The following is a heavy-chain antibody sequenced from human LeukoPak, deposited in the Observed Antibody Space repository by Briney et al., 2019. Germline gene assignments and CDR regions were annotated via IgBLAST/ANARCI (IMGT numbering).Heavy chain of an antibody. V-gene: IGHV3-7*01. Sequence: GGSLRLSCAASGFTFSSYWMSWVRQAPGKGLEWVANIKQDGSEKYYVDSMKGRFTISRDNAKNSLYLQMNSLRAEDTAVYYCARDSTTGTTNFDYWGQGTLVTVSS. J-gene: IGHJ4*02. CDR1: GFTFSSYW. D-gene: IGHD1-1*01. CDR2: IKQDGSEK. CDR3: ARDSTTGTTNFDY.